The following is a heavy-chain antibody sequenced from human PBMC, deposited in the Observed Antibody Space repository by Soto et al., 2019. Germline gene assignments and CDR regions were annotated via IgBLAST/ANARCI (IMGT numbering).Heavy chain of an antibody. CDR3: ARALNTIFGVVIYYYYYGMDV. CDR2: IIPIFGTA. Sequence: QVQPVQSGAEVKKPGSSVKVSCKASGGTFSSYAISWVRQAPGQGLEWMGGIIPIFGTANYAQKFQGRVTITADESTSTAYMELSSLRSEDTAVYYCARALNTIFGVVIYYYYYGMDVWGQGTTVTVSS. CDR1: GGTFSSYA. D-gene: IGHD3-3*01. J-gene: IGHJ6*02. V-gene: IGHV1-69*01.